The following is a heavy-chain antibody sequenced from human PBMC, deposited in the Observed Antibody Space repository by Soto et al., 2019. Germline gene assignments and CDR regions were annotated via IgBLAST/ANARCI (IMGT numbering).Heavy chain of an antibody. CDR2: VYYAGST. CDR1: GASIRSTDYY. V-gene: IGHV4-30-4*01. J-gene: IGHJ5*02. D-gene: IGHD2-21*02. Sequence: SETLSLTCTVSGASIRSTDYYWSWIRQAPGKGLEWIGYVYYAGSTYYNPSLMSRLTISVDTSKNQFSLKLTSVTAAETAVYYCVRTAREGAVAPHWFDRWGQGTQVTVSP. CDR3: VRTAREGAVAPHWFDR.